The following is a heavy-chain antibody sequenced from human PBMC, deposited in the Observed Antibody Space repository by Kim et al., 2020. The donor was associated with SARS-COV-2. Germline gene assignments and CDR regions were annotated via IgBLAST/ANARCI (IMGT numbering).Heavy chain of an antibody. Sequence: GGSLRLSCAASGFTFSSYAMHWVRQAPGKGLEWVAVISYDGSNKYYADSVKGRFTISRDNSKNTLYLQMNSLRAEDTAVYYCARGYCSSTSCRLDVWGQGTTVTVSS. V-gene: IGHV3-30-3*01. CDR2: ISYDGSNK. D-gene: IGHD2-2*01. J-gene: IGHJ6*02. CDR1: GFTFSSYA. CDR3: ARGYCSSTSCRLDV.